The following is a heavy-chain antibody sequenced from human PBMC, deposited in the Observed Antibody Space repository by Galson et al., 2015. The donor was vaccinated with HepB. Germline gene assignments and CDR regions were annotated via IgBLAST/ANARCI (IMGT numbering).Heavy chain of an antibody. Sequence: SETLSLTCAVYGGSFSGYYWSWIRQPPGKGLEWIGEINHSGSTNYNPSLKSRVTISVDTSKNQFSLKLSSVTAADTAVYYCASVSGIHLGGDVDYWGQGTLVTVSS. D-gene: IGHD1-26*01. CDR1: GGSFSGYY. J-gene: IGHJ4*02. CDR3: ASVSGIHLGGDVDY. V-gene: IGHV4-34*01. CDR2: INHSGST.